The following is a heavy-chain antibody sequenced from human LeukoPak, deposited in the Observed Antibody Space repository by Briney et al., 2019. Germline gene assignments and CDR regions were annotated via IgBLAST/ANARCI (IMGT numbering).Heavy chain of an antibody. V-gene: IGHV3-9*03. CDR1: GFTFDDYA. CDR3: AKDSAAIVEGDAFDI. CDR2: ISWNSGSI. J-gene: IGHJ3*02. D-gene: IGHD2-2*01. Sequence: GGSLRLSCAASGFTFDDYAMHWVRQAPGKGLEWVSGISWNSGSIGYADSVKGRFTISRDNAKNSLYLQMNSLRAEDMALYYCAKDSAAIVEGDAFDIWGQGTMVTVSS.